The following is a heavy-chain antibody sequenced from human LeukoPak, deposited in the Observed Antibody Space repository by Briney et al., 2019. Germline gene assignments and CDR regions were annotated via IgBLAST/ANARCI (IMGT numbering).Heavy chain of an antibody. V-gene: IGHV1-18*01. CDR1: GYTFTSYG. CDR2: ISAYNGNT. Sequence: ASVKVSCKASGYTFTSYGISWVRQAPGQGLEWMGWISAYNGNTNYAQKLQGRVTMTTDTSTSTAYMELSSLRSEDTAVYYCARDPYYGSGSYYNQWGQGTLVTVSS. CDR3: ARDPYYGSGSYYNQ. D-gene: IGHD3-10*01. J-gene: IGHJ4*02.